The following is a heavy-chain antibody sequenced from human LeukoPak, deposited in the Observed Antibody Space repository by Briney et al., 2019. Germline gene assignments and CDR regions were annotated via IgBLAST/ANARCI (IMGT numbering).Heavy chain of an antibody. J-gene: IGHJ5*02. CDR1: GGSISSNSYY. D-gene: IGHD3-10*01. CDR2: IYYSGST. Sequence: PSETLSLTCTVSGGSISSNSYYWGWIRQSPGKGLEWIGSIYYSGSTYYNPSLNSRVTISVDTSKNQFSLKLSSVTAADTAMYYCARNRYYYGSGNYGVPNWFDPWGQGTLVTVSS. CDR3: ARNRYYYGSGNYGVPNWFDP. V-gene: IGHV4-39*01.